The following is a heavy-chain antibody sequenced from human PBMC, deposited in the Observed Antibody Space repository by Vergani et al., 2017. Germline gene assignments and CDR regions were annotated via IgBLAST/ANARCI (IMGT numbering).Heavy chain of an antibody. CDR3: AKAGGGYPFHYYYYYMDV. CDR1: GFTFDDYA. Sequence: EVQLVESGGGLVQPGRSLRLSCAASGFTFDDYAMHWVRQAPGKGLEWVSGISWNSGSIGYADSVKGRFTISRDNAKNSLYLQMNSLRAEDTAVYYCAKAGGGYPFHYYYYYMDVWGKGTTVTVSS. V-gene: IGHV3-9*01. D-gene: IGHD5-12*01. CDR2: ISWNSGSI. J-gene: IGHJ6*03.